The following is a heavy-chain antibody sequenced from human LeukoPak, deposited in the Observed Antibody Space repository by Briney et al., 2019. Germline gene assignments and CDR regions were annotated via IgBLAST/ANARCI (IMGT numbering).Heavy chain of an antibody. CDR2: INAGNGNT. D-gene: IGHD5-18*01. CDR1: GYTFTSYA. Sequence: ASVKVSCKASGYTFTSYAMHWVRQAPGQRLEWMGWINAGNGNTKYSQKSQGRVTITRDTSASTAYMELSSLRSEDTAVYYCARSRGYSYGNDYWGQGTLDTVSS. CDR3: ARSRGYSYGNDY. J-gene: IGHJ4*02. V-gene: IGHV1-3*01.